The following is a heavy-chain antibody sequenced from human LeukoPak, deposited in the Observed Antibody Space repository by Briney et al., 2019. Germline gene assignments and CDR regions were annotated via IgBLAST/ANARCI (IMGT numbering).Heavy chain of an antibody. D-gene: IGHD3/OR15-3a*01. CDR1: GGSISSYY. CDR3: ASPGWSKDFWTPMPAYY. V-gene: IGHV4-39*01. Sequence: SETLSLTCTVSGGSISSYYWGWIRQPPGKGLEWIGSIYYSGSTYYNPSLKSRVTISVDTSKNQFSLKLSSVTAADTAVYYCASPGWSKDFWTPMPAYYWGQGTLVTVSS. J-gene: IGHJ4*02. CDR2: IYYSGST.